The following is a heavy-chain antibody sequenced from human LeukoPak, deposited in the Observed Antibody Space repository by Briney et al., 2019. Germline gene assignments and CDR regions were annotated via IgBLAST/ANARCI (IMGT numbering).Heavy chain of an antibody. CDR2: IKQDGSET. V-gene: IGHV3-7*01. D-gene: IGHD2-2*01. J-gene: IGHJ4*02. CDR3: ARDCDGRTGCYVRDY. Sequence: GGSLRLFCAASGFTFSNYWVSWVRQAPGKGLEWVANIKQDGSETYYVDSVKGRFIISRDNAKNSLYLQMNSLRGEDTAVYYCARDCDGRTGCYVRDYWGQGTPVTVSS. CDR1: GFTFSNYW.